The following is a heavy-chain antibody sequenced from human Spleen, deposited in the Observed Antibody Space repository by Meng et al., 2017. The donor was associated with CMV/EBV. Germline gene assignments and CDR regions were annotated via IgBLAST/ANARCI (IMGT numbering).Heavy chain of an antibody. Sequence: ASVKVSCKASGYTFTSYYMHWVRQAPGQGLEWMGIINPSGGGTSYAQRFQGRVTMTTDTSTSRVYMELSSLRFEDMAVYYCARERIVPAARNYYYGMDVWGQGTTVTVSS. D-gene: IGHD2-2*01. CDR1: GYTFTSYY. V-gene: IGHV1-46*01. CDR2: INPSGGGT. J-gene: IGHJ6*02. CDR3: ARERIVPAARNYYYGMDV.